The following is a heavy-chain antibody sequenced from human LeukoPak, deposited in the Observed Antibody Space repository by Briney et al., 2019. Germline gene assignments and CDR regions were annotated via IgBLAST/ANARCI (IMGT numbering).Heavy chain of an antibody. Sequence: GGSLRLSCAASGFTFSSYAMSWVRQAPGKGLEWVSAISGSGGSTYYADSVRGRFTISRDNSKNTLYLQMNSLRAEDTAVYYCAQSIAAAVPNFDYWGQGTLVTVSS. CDR2: ISGSGGST. CDR1: GFTFSSYA. D-gene: IGHD6-13*01. V-gene: IGHV3-23*01. J-gene: IGHJ4*02. CDR3: AQSIAAAVPNFDY.